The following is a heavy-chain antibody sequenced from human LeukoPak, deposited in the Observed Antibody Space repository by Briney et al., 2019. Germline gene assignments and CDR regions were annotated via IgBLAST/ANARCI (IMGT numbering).Heavy chain of an antibody. CDR2: INHSGST. D-gene: IGHD6-6*01. J-gene: IGHJ6*03. V-gene: IGHV4-34*01. CDR3: ARGAAARLGYYYYYMDV. Sequence: SETLSLTCAVYGGSFSGYYWSWVRQPPGKGLEWIGEINHSGSTNYNPSLKSRVTISVDTSKNQFSLKLSTLTAADTAVYYCARGAAARLGYYYYYMDVWGKGTTVTVSS. CDR1: GGSFSGYY.